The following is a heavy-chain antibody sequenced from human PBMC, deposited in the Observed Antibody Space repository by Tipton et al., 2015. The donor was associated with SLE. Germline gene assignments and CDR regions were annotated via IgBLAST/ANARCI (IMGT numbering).Heavy chain of an antibody. CDR2: ISYRRAT. V-gene: IGHV4-39*07. Sequence: TLSLTCTVSGGSISTYGYYWGWLRQPPGKGLEWIGAISYRRATYYNPSLKSRVTISLDTSKNHFSLEVTSLTAADSAVYYCASYDTDGLKVGDSGGQGTLVTVSS. CDR3: ASYDTDGLKVGDS. J-gene: IGHJ5*01. D-gene: IGHD5-24*01. CDR1: GGSISTYGYY.